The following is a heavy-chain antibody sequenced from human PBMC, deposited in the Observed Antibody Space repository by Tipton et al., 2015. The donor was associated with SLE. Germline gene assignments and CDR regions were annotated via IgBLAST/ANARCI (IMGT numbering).Heavy chain of an antibody. V-gene: IGHV3-11*06. CDR2: ISSSSSYT. Sequence: SLRLSCAASGFTFSDYYMSWIRQAPGKGLEWVSYISSSSSYTNYADSAKGRFTISRDNAKNSLYLQMNSLRAEDTAVYYCARDPSSGWSGWGQGTLGTVSS. D-gene: IGHD6-19*01. CDR3: ARDPSSGWSG. CDR1: GFTFSDYY. J-gene: IGHJ4*02.